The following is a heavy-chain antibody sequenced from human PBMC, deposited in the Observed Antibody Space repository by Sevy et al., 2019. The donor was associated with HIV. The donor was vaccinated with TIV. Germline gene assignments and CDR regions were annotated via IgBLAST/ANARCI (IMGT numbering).Heavy chain of an antibody. D-gene: IGHD4-17*01. CDR1: GFSFSRYF. V-gene: IGHV3-74*01. J-gene: IGHJ5*02. CDR3: ARDTLGYGGNPNLDLDL. CDR2: INSDGSTT. Sequence: GGSLRLSCAAYGFSFSRYFMHWVRQAPGEGLVWVSRINSDGSTTNYADSVEGRFIVSRDNAKKTLYLELHSLRVEDTATYYCARDTLGYGGNPNLDLDLWGQGTLVTVSS.